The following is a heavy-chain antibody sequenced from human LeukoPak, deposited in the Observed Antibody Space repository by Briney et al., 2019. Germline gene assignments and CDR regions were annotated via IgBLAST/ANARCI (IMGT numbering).Heavy chain of an antibody. CDR3: ARDPGYATVMDFDL. CDR2: IIPIFGTA. D-gene: IGHD4-17*01. Sequence: ASVKVSCKASGGTFSSYAISWVRQAPGQGLEWMGGIIPIFGTANYAQKFQGRVTITADKSTSTAYMELSSLRSEDTAVYYCARDPGYATVMDFDLWGRGTLVTVSS. J-gene: IGHJ2*01. CDR1: GGTFSSYA. V-gene: IGHV1-69*06.